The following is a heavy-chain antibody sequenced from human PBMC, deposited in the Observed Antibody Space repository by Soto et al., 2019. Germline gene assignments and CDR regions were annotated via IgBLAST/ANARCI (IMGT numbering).Heavy chain of an antibody. D-gene: IGHD3-10*01. Sequence: QVQLVQSGTEVKKPGASVKVSCKASGYSFTGFGITWVRQAPGQGLEWMGWISAYNGNTNYAQKFQGRVAMTTDTSTSTAYMELRSLRSDDTAVYYCARSRGVSGNYGEDSWGQGTLVTVSS. V-gene: IGHV1-18*01. CDR2: ISAYNGNT. CDR1: GYSFTGFG. J-gene: IGHJ4*02. CDR3: ARSRGVSGNYGEDS.